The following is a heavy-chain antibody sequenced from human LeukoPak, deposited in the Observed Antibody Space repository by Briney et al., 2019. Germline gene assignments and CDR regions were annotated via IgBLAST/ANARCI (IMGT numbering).Heavy chain of an antibody. CDR3: ARGCEDTVGFDYYYYGMDV. J-gene: IGHJ6*02. Sequence: ASVKVSCKASGYTFTGYYMHWVRQAPGQGLEWMGWINPNSGGTNYAQKFQGWVTMTRDTSISTAYMELSRLRSDDTAVYYCARGCEDTVGFDYYYYGMDVWGQGTTVTASS. V-gene: IGHV1-2*04. CDR2: INPNSGGT. CDR1: GYTFTGYY. D-gene: IGHD5-12*01.